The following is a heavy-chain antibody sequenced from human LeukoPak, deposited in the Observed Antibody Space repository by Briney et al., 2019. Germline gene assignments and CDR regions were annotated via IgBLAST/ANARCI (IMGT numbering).Heavy chain of an antibody. Sequence: ASVKVSCKASGGTFSSYAISWVRQAPRQGLEWMGGIIPIFGTANYAQKFQGRVTITTDESTSTAYMELSSLRSEDTAVYYCASQGYCTNGVCYTDYWGQGTLVTVSS. CDR2: IIPIFGTA. CDR1: GGTFSSYA. D-gene: IGHD2-8*01. J-gene: IGHJ4*02. CDR3: ASQGYCTNGVCYTDY. V-gene: IGHV1-69*05.